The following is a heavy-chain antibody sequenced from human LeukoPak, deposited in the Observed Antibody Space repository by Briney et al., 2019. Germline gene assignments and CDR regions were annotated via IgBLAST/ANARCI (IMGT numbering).Heavy chain of an antibody. CDR1: GYTFTSYY. J-gene: IGHJ4*02. V-gene: IGHV1-46*01. CDR3: VYIPSGGSYFDY. CDR2: INPSGGST. Sequence: ASVKVSCKASGYTFTSYYMHWVRQAPGQGLEWTGIINPSGGSTSYAQKFQGRVTMTRDTSTSTVYMELSSLRSEDTAVYYCVYIPSGGSYFDYWGQGTQVTVSS. D-gene: IGHD2-2*02.